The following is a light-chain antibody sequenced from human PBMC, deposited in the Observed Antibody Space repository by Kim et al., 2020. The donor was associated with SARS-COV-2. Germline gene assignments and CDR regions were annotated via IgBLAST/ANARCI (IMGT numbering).Light chain of an antibody. Sequence: EIVLTQSPGTLSLSPGERATLSCRARQSVSSSYLAWYQQKPGQAPRLLIYDASTRATGIPDRFSGSGSGTDFTLTISRLEPEDFAVYYCQQYGASPALTFGGGTKVGIK. CDR1: QSVSSSY. J-gene: IGKJ4*01. CDR3: QQYGASPALT. CDR2: DAS. V-gene: IGKV3-20*01.